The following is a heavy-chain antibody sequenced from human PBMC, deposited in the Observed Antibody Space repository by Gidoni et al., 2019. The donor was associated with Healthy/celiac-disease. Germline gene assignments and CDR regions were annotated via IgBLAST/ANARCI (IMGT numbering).Heavy chain of an antibody. CDR2: ISGRGGST. D-gene: IGHD4-17*01. CDR1: GFTFSSYA. V-gene: IGHV3-23*01. CDR3: AKMSTVTTFHFDY. Sequence: EVQLLESGGGLVQPGGSLRLSCAASGFTFSSYAMSWVRLAPGKGLEWVSAISGRGGSTYYADSVKGRFTISRDNSKNTLYLQMNSLRAEDTAVYYCAKMSTVTTFHFDYWGQGTLVTVSS. J-gene: IGHJ4*02.